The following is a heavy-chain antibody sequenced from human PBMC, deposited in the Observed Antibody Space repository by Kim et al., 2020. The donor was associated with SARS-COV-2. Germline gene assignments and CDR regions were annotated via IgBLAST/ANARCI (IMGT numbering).Heavy chain of an antibody. CDR2: MNPNSGNS. CDR1: GYTFSNYD. CDR3: VRGDARRLMTTVSDDFEY. Sequence: ASVKVSCKTSGYTFSNYDINWVRQAPGQGPEWMGWMNPNSGNSGYTQKLQGRVTMTSNTSISTAYMELRSLRSEDTAIYYCVRGDARRLMTTVSDDFEYWGQGSLVTVSS. J-gene: IGHJ4*02. D-gene: IGHD4-17*01. V-gene: IGHV1-8*01.